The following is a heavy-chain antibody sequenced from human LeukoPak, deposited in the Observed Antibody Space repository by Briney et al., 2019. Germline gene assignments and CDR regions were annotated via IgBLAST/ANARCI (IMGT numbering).Heavy chain of an antibody. J-gene: IGHJ4*02. D-gene: IGHD3-22*01. V-gene: IGHV3-20*04. CDR2: INWNGGST. CDR3: ARVLSPTDSSGSFDY. Sequence: GGSLRLSCAASGFTFDDYGMSWVRQAPGKGLEWVSGINWNGGSTGYADSVKGRFTISRDNAKNSLYLQMNRLRAEDTALYYCARVLSPTDSSGSFDYWGQGTLVTVSS. CDR1: GFTFDDYG.